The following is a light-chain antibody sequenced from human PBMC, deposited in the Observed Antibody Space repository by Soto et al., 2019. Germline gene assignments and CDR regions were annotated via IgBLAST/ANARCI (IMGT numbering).Light chain of an antibody. CDR3: SSYTTSSTLYV. Sequence: QSVLTQPASVSGSPGQSTTISCTGSSSDIGSFNYVSWYQQHPGKAPKLMIYDVADRPSGVSTRFSGSKSGDTAYLTISGTQPEDKADYYCSSYTTSSTLYVFGTGTKVT. CDR2: DVA. J-gene: IGLJ1*01. V-gene: IGLV2-14*01. CDR1: SSDIGSFNY.